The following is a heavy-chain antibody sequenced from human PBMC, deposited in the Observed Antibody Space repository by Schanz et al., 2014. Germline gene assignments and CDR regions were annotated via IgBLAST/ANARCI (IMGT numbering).Heavy chain of an antibody. V-gene: IGHV3-53*01. CDR3: ARDGGRDGYNLAFDV. CDR2: MYINSGST. Sequence: EVQLVESGGGLIQPGGSLRLSCAVSGFTVNTNYMSWVRQAPGKGLEWISSMYINSGSTQYAGSVKGRFIISRDSSKNTLFLQMNSLRAEDTAVYFCARDGGRDGYNLAFDVWGQGPLVTVSS. J-gene: IGHJ3*01. D-gene: IGHD5-12*01. CDR1: GFTVNTNY.